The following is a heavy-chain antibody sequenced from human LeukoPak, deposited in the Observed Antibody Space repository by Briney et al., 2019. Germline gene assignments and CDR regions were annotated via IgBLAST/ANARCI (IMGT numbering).Heavy chain of an antibody. CDR3: ARHDGGFDVGSGPFDY. CDR1: GGSISSSSYY. CDR2: IYYSGST. D-gene: IGHD3-3*01. J-gene: IGHJ4*02. V-gene: IGHV4-39*01. Sequence: PSETLSLTCTVSGGSISSSSYYWGWIRQPPGKGLEWIGSIYYSGSTYYNPSLKSRVTISVDTSKNQFSLKLSSVTAADTAVYYWARHDGGFDVGSGPFDYWARGTRVTFSS.